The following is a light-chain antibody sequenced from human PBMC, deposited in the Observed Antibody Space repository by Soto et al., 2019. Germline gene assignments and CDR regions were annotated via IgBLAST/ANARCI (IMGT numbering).Light chain of an antibody. J-gene: IGKJ2*01. CDR1: QSVSSN. CDR3: QQYNRWPMYT. Sequence: EIVMTQSPATLSVSPGERATLSCRASQSVSSNLAWYQQKPGQAPRLLIYGASTRATGIPARFSGSGSGTEFTLTISSLQSEEFAVYYCQQYNRWPMYTFGQGTKLEIK. V-gene: IGKV3-15*01. CDR2: GAS.